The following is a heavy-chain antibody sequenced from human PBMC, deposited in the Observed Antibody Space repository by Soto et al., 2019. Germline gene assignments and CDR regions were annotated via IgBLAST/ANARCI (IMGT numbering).Heavy chain of an antibody. CDR3: AKSGLRIILVRGYYYGMDV. D-gene: IGHD3-10*01. CDR1: GYAFTTYT. CDR2: INPDNGNT. Sequence: QVQLVQSGAEVKKPGASIKVSCKASGYAFTTYTVHWVRQAPGQRLEWMGWINPDNGNTKYSQKFQGRVTITRDTSASTAFMELTNLRSEDTAVYYCAKSGLRIILVRGYYYGMDVWGQGTTVTVSS. V-gene: IGHV1-3*01. J-gene: IGHJ6*02.